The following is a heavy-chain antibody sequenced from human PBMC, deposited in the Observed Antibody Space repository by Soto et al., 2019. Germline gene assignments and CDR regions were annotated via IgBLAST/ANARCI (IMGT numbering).Heavy chain of an antibody. CDR1: GFTFSTYT. CDR2: ITGDRSFT. Sequence: EGQLVESGGGLVKPGGSRRLSCGGSGFTFSTYTMNWVRQAPGKGLEWVASITGDRSFTYYADSVKGRFTISRDDAKSSLFLQMNRLRAEDTAVYYCVREGGDNWFDPWGQGTLVTVSS. V-gene: IGHV3-21*01. D-gene: IGHD3-16*01. J-gene: IGHJ5*02. CDR3: VREGGDNWFDP.